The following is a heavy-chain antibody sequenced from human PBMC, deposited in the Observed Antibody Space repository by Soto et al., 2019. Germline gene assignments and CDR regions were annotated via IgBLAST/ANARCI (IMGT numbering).Heavy chain of an antibody. CDR3: ARDGSSSWYVWPSFDY. D-gene: IGHD6-13*01. CDR1: GGTFSSYA. V-gene: IGHV1-69*13. Sequence: ASVKVSCKASGGTFSSYAISWVRQAPGQGLEWMGGIIPIFGTANYAQKFQGRVTITADESTSTAYMELSSLRSEDTAVYYCARDGSSSWYVWPSFDYWGQGTLVTVSS. J-gene: IGHJ4*02. CDR2: IIPIFGTA.